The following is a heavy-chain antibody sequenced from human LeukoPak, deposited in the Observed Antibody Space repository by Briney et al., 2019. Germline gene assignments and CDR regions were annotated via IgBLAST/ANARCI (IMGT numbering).Heavy chain of an antibody. D-gene: IGHD3-3*01. V-gene: IGHV3-23*03. CDR3: AKSGNRWSHFDY. J-gene: IGHJ4*02. Sequence: GGSLRLSCAASGFTFFNYAMNWVRQAPGKGLEWVSDIDNDGSKTYYIDSVKGRFTISRDNSKNTLYLQMNNLSPEDAALYYCAKSGNRWSHFDYWGPGILVTVSS. CDR1: GFTFFNYA. CDR2: IDNDGSKT.